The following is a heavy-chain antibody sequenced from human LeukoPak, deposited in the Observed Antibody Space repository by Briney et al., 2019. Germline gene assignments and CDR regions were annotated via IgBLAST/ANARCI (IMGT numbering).Heavy chain of an antibody. CDR3: ARGVYGAYFDY. V-gene: IGHV4-59*01. CDR1: GGSISGYY. CDR2: VYYDGGT. D-gene: IGHD4-17*01. Sequence: SETLSLTCSVSGGSISGYYWSWIRQPPGKGLEWIGWVYYDGGTSYNPSLKNRVSISVDTSKIQFSLKLSSVTAADTAMYYCARGVYGAYFDYWGQGTLVTVSS. J-gene: IGHJ4*02.